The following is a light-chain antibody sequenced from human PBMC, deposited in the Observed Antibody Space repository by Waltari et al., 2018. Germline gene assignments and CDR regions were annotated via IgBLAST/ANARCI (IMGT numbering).Light chain of an antibody. V-gene: IGKV3-15*01. CDR1: QSINRN. Sequence: EVVMTQSPATLSVSPGERATLSRRASQSINRNLAWYQQKPGQAPSLLIYGASTRATGIPARFSGSGSGTDFTLTINSLQSEDFAVYYCQQYDNWPPLTFGGGTKVEIK. CDR2: GAS. CDR3: QQYDNWPPLT. J-gene: IGKJ4*01.